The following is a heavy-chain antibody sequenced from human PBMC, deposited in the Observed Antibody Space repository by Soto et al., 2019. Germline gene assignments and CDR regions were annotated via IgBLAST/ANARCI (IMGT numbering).Heavy chain of an antibody. CDR2: INSDGSST. J-gene: IGHJ4*02. Sequence: EVQLVESGGGLVQPGGSLRLSCAASGFTFSSYWMHWVRQAPGKGLVWVSRINSDGSSTSYADSMKGRFTISRDNAKNTLYLQMNSLRAEDTAVYYCARGEMATLWPFGYWGQGTLVTVSS. V-gene: IGHV3-74*01. CDR1: GFTFSSYW. D-gene: IGHD5-12*01. CDR3: ARGEMATLWPFGY.